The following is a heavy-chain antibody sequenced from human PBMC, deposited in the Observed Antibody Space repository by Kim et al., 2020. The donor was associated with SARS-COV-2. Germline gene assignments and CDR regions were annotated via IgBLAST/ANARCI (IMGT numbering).Heavy chain of an antibody. Sequence: GGSLRHSCAASGFTFSSYAMNWVRQAPGKGLEWVSVIYSGGSSTYYADSVKGRFTITRDNSKNTLYLQMKSLRAEDTAVYYCAKAAKGTIYYFDYWGQGTLVTVSS. V-gene: IGHV3-23*03. J-gene: IGHJ4*02. CDR3: AKAAKGTIYYFDY. CDR2: IYSGGSST. CDR1: GFTFSSYA. D-gene: IGHD2-21*01.